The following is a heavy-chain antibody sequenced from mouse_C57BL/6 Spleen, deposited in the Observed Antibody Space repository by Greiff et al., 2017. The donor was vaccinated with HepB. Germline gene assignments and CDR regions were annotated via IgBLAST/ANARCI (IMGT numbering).Heavy chain of an antibody. CDR3: ARGGTYGSDY. D-gene: IGHD1-1*01. CDR1: GYTFTSYW. Sequence: QVQLQQPGAELVKPGASVKLSCKASGYTFTSYWMQWVKQRPGQGLEWIGEIDPSDSSTNYNQKFKGKATLTVDTSSSTAYMQLSSLTSEDSAVYYCARGGTYGSDYWGQGTTLTVSS. J-gene: IGHJ2*01. V-gene: IGHV1-50*01. CDR2: IDPSDSST.